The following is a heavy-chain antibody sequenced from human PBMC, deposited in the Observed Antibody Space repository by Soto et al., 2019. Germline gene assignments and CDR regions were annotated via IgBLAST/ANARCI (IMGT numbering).Heavy chain of an antibody. J-gene: IGHJ4*02. CDR1: GFRFSDYA. CDR3: ATFGDYPRDFDF. D-gene: IGHD4-17*01. CDR2: ISHDGSQK. Sequence: QVQLVESGGGVVQPGRSLRLSCVASGFRFSDYAMHWVRQAPGKGLEWLAVISHDGSQKYYADSVKGRFTTSRDNSISTLYLQMNSQRAEDTAVYYCATFGDYPRDFDFWGQGTQVTVSS. V-gene: IGHV3-30-3*01.